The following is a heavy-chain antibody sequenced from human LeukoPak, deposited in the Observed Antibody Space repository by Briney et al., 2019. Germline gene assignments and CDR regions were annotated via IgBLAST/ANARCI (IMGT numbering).Heavy chain of an antibody. CDR1: GYTFTGYY. CDR3: ARFIVGASSGFHY. J-gene: IGHJ4*02. D-gene: IGHD1-26*01. Sequence: GASVKVSCKASGYTFTGYYMHWVRQAPGQGLEWMGWINPNSGGANYAQKFQGRVTMTRDTSISTAYMELSRLRSDDTAVYYCARFIVGASSGFHYWGQGTLVTVSS. V-gene: IGHV1-2*02. CDR2: INPNSGGA.